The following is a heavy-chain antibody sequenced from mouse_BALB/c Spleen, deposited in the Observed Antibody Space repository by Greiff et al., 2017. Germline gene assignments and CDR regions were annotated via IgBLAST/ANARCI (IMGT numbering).Heavy chain of an antibody. Sequence: LQQPGSELVRPGASVKLSCKASGYTFTSYWMHWVKQRHGQGLEWIGNIYPGSGSTNYDEKFKSKGTLTVDTSSSTAYMHLSSLTSEDSAVYYCTRLGCDYSFDYWGQGTTLTVSS. J-gene: IGHJ2*01. V-gene: IGHV1S22*01. CDR1: GYTFTSYW. CDR2: IYPGSGST. D-gene: IGHD2-13*01. CDR3: TRLGCDYSFDY.